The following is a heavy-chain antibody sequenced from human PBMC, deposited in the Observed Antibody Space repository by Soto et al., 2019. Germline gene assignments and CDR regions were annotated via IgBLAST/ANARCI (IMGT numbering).Heavy chain of an antibody. D-gene: IGHD3-3*01. CDR3: ARISLRITIFGVVTAPHNWFDP. V-gene: IGHV4-59*12. Sequence: SETLSLTCTSSGCSISSYYWSWIRQPPGKGLEWIGYIYYSGSTNYNPSLKSRVTISVDTSKNQFSLKLSSVTAADTAVYYCARISLRITIFGVVTAPHNWFDPWGQGTLVTVSS. CDR1: GCSISSYY. J-gene: IGHJ5*02. CDR2: IYYSGST.